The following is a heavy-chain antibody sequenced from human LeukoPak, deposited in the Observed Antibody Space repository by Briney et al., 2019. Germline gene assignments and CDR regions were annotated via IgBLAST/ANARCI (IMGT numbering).Heavy chain of an antibody. V-gene: IGHV3-53*01. J-gene: IGHJ4*02. D-gene: IGHD6-13*01. CDR1: GFTFSTCN. Sequence: PGGSLRLSCSASGFTFSTCNMHWVRQAPGKGLEWVSVIYSGGSTYYADSVKGRFTISRDNSKNTLYLQMNSLRAEDTAVYYCARGRIAAAGAAFDYWGQGTLVTVSS. CDR2: IYSGGST. CDR3: ARGRIAAAGAAFDY.